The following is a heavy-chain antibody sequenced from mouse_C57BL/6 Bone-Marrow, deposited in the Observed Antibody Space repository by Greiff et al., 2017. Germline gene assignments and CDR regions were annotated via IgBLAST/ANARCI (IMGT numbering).Heavy chain of an antibody. CDR2: IYPGSGST. CDR1: GYTFTSYW. CDR3: ARSFYGGYYYYARDD. V-gene: IGHV1-55*01. J-gene: IGHJ4*01. D-gene: IGHD2-3*01. Sequence: QVQLQQPGAELVKPGASVKMSCKASGYTFTSYWITWVKQRPGQGLEWIGDIYPGSGSTNYNEKFKSKATLTVDTSSSTAYMQLSSLTSEDSAVYYCARSFYGGYYYYARDDWGQGTSVTVSS.